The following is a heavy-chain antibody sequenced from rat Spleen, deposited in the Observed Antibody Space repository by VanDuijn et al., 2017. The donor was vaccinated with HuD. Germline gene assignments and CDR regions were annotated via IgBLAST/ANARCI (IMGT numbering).Heavy chain of an antibody. D-gene: IGHD3-1*01. V-gene: IGHV2-13*01. Sequence: QVQLKESGPGLVQSSQTLSLTCTVSGFSLISYAVNWVRQPPGKGLEWMGGIWGDGSTNYNSALKSRLSISRDTSKSQVYLKVNSLQTDDTGTYYCTIHPRYWGQGVMVTVSS. CDR1: GFSLISYA. CDR3: TIHPRY. J-gene: IGHJ2*01. CDR2: IWGDGST.